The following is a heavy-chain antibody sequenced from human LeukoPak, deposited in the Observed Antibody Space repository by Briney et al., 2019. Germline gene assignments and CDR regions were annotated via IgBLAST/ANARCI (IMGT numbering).Heavy chain of an antibody. CDR3: ASSGSYRFDY. Sequence: GGSLRLSCAASGFTFSSYSMNWVRQAPGKGLEWVSHITASGTAMFYADSVKGRFTISRDNAKNSLYLRMNSLRDEDTAVYYCASSGSYRFDYWGQGTLVTVSS. CDR2: ITASGTAM. J-gene: IGHJ4*02. V-gene: IGHV3-48*02. D-gene: IGHD1-26*01. CDR1: GFTFSSYS.